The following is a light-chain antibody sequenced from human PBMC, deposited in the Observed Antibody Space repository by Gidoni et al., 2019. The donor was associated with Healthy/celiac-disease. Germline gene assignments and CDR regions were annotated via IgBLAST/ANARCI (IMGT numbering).Light chain of an antibody. J-gene: IGKJ4*01. CDR3: MQALQTPLLT. CDR1: QSPLHSNGYNY. V-gene: IGKV2-28*01. CDR2: LGS. Sequence: DIVMTQSPLSLPVTPGEPASISCRSSQSPLHSNGYNYLDWYLQKPGQSPQLLIYLGSNRASGVPDRFSGSGSGTDFTLKISRGEAEDVGVYYCMQALQTPLLTFXGXTKVEIK.